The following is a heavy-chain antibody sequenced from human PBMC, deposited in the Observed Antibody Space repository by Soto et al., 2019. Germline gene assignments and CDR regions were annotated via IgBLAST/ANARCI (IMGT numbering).Heavy chain of an antibody. CDR1: GFTFSTSA. J-gene: IGHJ6*02. V-gene: IGHV3-23*01. Sequence: GGSLRLSCTASGFTFSTSAMNWVRQAPGKGLEWVSGISGSGGTTYYADSVKGRFTISGDGSKNTVFLQMNSLRAEDTAVYYCAKDLGYCSSTACYDFYAMDVWGQGTTVTVSS. D-gene: IGHD2-2*01. CDR2: ISGSGGTT. CDR3: AKDLGYCSSTACYDFYAMDV.